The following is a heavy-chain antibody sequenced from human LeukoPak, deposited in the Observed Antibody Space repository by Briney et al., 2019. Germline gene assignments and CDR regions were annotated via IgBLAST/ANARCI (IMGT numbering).Heavy chain of an antibody. V-gene: IGHV4-31*03. CDR3: ARAAYDSSGYYLNY. J-gene: IGHJ4*02. CDR1: GGSISSGGYY. CDR2: IYYSGST. D-gene: IGHD3-22*01. Sequence: PSQTLSLTCTVSGGSISSGGYYWSWLRQHPGTGLEWIGYIYYSGSTYYNPSLKSRVTISVDTSKNQFSLKLSSVTAADTAVYYCARAAYDSSGYYLNYWGQGTLVTVSS.